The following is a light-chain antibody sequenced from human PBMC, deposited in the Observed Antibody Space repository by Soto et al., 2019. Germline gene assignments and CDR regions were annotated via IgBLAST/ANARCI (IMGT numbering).Light chain of an antibody. CDR2: GAS. CDR1: QSVSSSY. CDR3: QQYNNWPGT. J-gene: IGKJ1*01. V-gene: IGKV3-15*01. Sequence: EVVLTQSPGTLSLSRVERPTLSCKASQSVSSSYLAWYQQKPGQAPRLLISGASTRATGLPARFSGSGSGTEFTLTISSLQSEDFAVYYCQQYNNWPGTVGQGTKVDIK.